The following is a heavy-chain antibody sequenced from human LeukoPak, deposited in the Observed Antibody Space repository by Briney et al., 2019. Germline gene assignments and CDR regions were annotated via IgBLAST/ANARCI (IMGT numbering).Heavy chain of an antibody. V-gene: IGHV4-4*09. CDR1: GASITTYY. Sequence: PSETLSLTCTVSGASITTYYWTWIRQPPGKGLEWIGYIFSRGTTNYNPSLRSRVTISMDTSKNQFSLKLSSVTAADTAVYYCARKLSGWFDPWGQGTLVTVSS. CDR3: ARKLSGWFDP. CDR2: IFSRGTT. D-gene: IGHD6-25*01. J-gene: IGHJ5*02.